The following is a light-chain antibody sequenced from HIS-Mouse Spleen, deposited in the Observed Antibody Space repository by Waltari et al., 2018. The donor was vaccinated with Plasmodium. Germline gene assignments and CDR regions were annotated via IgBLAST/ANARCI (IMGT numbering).Light chain of an antibody. J-gene: IGKJ4*01. CDR1: QSVSSY. Sequence: EIVLTQSPATLSLSPGERATLPCRASQSVSSYLAWYQQKPGQAPRLLIDDASNRATGIPARFSGSGSGTDFTLTSSSLEPEDFAVYYCQQRSNWPRVLTFGGGTKVEIK. CDR2: DAS. V-gene: IGKV3-11*01. CDR3: QQRSNWPRVLT.